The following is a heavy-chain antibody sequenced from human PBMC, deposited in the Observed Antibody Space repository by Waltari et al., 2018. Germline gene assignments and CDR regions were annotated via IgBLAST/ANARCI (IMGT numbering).Heavy chain of an antibody. CDR2: MYPGDSDT. CDR3: ARADRRYSSKDWFDP. Sequence: EVQLVQSGAEVKKPGESLKISCTGSGYSFTSYWIGWVRQMPGKGLEWMGVMYPGDSDTSYRPSFQGQVTISADKSISTAYLQWSSLKASDTAMYYCARADRRYSSKDWFDPWGQGTLVTVSS. CDR1: GYSFTSYW. V-gene: IGHV5-51*01. J-gene: IGHJ5*02. D-gene: IGHD6-13*01.